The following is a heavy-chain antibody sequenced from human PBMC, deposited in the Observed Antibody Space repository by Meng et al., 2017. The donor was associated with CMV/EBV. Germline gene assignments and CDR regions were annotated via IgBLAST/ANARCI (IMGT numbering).Heavy chain of an antibody. CDR3: ARGGRGKAAAGKRMDV. CDR1: GIIFTTYG. J-gene: IGHJ6*02. V-gene: IGHV3-30*02. D-gene: IGHD6-13*01. CDR2: IRYDGSNK. Sequence: GESLKISCAPSGIIFTTYGLHWVRQAPGKGLEWVAFIRYDGSNKYYADSVKGRFTISRDNAKNSLYLQMNSLRAEDTAVYHCARGGRGKAAAGKRMDVWGQGTTVTVSS.